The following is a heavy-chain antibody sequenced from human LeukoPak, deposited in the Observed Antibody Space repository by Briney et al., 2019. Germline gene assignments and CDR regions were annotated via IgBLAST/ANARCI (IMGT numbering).Heavy chain of an antibody. CDR3: VRGAYSSGWFLEYFDY. V-gene: IGHV3-64D*06. Sequence: GGSLRLSCSASRFTFSSYAMHWVRQAPGKGLEYVSTISSNGGTTYYADPVKGRFTISRDNSKNTLYLQMSSLRAEDTAVYYCVRGAYSSGWFLEYFDYWGQGTLVTVSS. J-gene: IGHJ4*02. CDR1: RFTFSSYA. D-gene: IGHD6-19*01. CDR2: ISSNGGTT.